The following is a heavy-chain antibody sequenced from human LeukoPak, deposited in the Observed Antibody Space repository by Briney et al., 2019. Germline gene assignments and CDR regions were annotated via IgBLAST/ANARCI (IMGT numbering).Heavy chain of an antibody. CDR1: GFTFSSYW. V-gene: IGHV3-74*01. CDR2: INSVGSST. CDR3: ARGALLWFGESDAFDI. D-gene: IGHD3-10*01. J-gene: IGHJ3*02. Sequence: GGSLRLSCAASGFTFSSYWMHWVRQAPGKGLVWVSRINSVGSSTSYADSVKGRFTISRDNAKNTLYLQMNSLRAEDTAVYYCARGALLWFGESDAFDIWGQGTMVTVSS.